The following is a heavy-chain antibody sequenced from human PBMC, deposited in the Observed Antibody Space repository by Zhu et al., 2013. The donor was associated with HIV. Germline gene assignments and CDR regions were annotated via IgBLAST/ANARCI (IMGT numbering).Heavy chain of an antibody. Sequence: QVQMLQSGAEVKKPGASVKVSCKAFGYTFTNYGISWVRQAPGQGLEWMGWISAYNGNTNYAQRLQGRVTMTTDTSTRTAYMELRSLRSDDTAVYYCARDHKEHRIGVTGKAILRIPGVWGQGTTVTVSS. V-gene: IGHV1-18*01. CDR3: ARDHKEHRIGVTGKAILRIPGV. CDR2: ISAYNGNT. D-gene: IGHD6-19*01. CDR1: GYTFTNYG. J-gene: IGHJ6*02.